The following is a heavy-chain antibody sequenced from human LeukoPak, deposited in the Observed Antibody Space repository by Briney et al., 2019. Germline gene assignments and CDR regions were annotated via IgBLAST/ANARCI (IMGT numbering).Heavy chain of an antibody. V-gene: IGHV4-34*01. D-gene: IGHD2-15*01. CDR1: GGSFSGYY. Sequence: SETLSLTCAVYGGSFSGYYWSWIRQPPGKGLEWIGEINHSGSTNYNPSLKSRVTISVDTSKNQFSLKLSSVTAADTAVYYCARGLVAAVDYWGQGTLVTVSS. J-gene: IGHJ4*02. CDR2: INHSGST. CDR3: ARGLVAAVDY.